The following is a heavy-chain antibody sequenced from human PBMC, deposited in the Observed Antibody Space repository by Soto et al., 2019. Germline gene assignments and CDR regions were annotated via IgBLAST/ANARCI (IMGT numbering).Heavy chain of an antibody. V-gene: IGHV4-38-2*02. CDR3: ARDSSIAASGDY. Sequence: SETLSLTCAVSGYSISSGYYWGWIRQPPGKGLEWIGSIYHSGSTYYNPSLKSRVTISVDTSKSQFSLKLSSVTAADTAVYYCARDSSIAASGDYWGQGTLVTVSS. CDR1: GYSISSGYY. CDR2: IYHSGST. D-gene: IGHD6-6*01. J-gene: IGHJ4*02.